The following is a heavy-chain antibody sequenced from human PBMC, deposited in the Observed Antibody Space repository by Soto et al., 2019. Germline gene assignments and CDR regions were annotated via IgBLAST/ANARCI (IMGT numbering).Heavy chain of an antibody. CDR2: ISAYNGNT. CDR1: GYTFTSYG. J-gene: IGHJ6*02. Sequence: GASVKVSCKASGYTFTSYGVSWVRQAPGQGLEWMGWISAYNGNTNYAQKLQGRVTMTTDTSTSTAYMELRSLRSDDTAVYYCARCGYTLEYTYYGMDVWGQGTTVTVSS. CDR3: ARCGYTLEYTYYGMDV. D-gene: IGHD5-12*01. V-gene: IGHV1-18*01.